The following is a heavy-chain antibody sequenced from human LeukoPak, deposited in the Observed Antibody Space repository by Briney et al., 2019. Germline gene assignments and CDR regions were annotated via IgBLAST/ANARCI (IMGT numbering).Heavy chain of an antibody. CDR3: ARDLSRTVGYPAPYDC. CDR1: GYTFTGYY. CDR2: INPNSGGT. Sequence: GASVKVSCKASGYTFTGYYMHWVRQAPGQGLEWMGWINPNSGGTNYAQKFQGRVTMTRDTFISTAYMELSRLRSDDTAVYYCARDLSRTVGYPAPYDCWGQGTLVTVSS. V-gene: IGHV1-2*02. D-gene: IGHD3-22*01. J-gene: IGHJ4*02.